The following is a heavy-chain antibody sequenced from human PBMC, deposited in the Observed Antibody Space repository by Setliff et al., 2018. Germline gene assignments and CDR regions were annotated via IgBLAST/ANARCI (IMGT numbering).Heavy chain of an antibody. D-gene: IGHD3-9*01. V-gene: IGHV3-48*03. J-gene: IGHJ4*02. CDR2: ISGSGSSI. CDR3: ACPDILTGLSDY. CDR1: GFTFSSYE. Sequence: GGSLRLSCAASGFTFSSYEMNWVRQAPGKGLEWVSYISGSGSSIFYADSVKGRFTISRDNAKNSLYLQMNSLRAEDTAVYYCACPDILTGLSDYWGQGTLVTVSS.